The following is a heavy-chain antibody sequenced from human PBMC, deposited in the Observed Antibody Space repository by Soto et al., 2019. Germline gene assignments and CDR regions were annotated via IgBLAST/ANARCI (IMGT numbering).Heavy chain of an antibody. CDR2: IYYSGST. D-gene: IGHD6-13*01. Sequence: QVQLQESGPGLVKPSETLSLTCTVSGGSISSYYWSWIRQPPGKGLEWIGYIYYSGSTNYNPSLKSRVTISVDTSKNQFSLKLSSVTAADTAVYYCAREPSTAAGTPLLGMDVWGQGTTATVSS. V-gene: IGHV4-59*01. CDR1: GGSISSYY. J-gene: IGHJ6*02. CDR3: AREPSTAAGTPLLGMDV.